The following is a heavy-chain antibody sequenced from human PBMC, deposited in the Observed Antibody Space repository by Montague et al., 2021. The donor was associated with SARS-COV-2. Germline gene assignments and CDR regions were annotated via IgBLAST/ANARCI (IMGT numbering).Heavy chain of an antibody. CDR2: IYYSGST. Sequence: SETLSLTCTVSGGSISSSSYYWGWIRQPPGKGLEWIGSIYYSGSTYYNPSLKSRVTISVDTSKNQFSLKLSSVTAADTAVYYCARPLFGGSYLSRFDYWGQGTLVTVSS. D-gene: IGHD1-26*01. CDR3: ARPLFGGSYLSRFDY. CDR1: GGSISSSSYY. V-gene: IGHV4-39*01. J-gene: IGHJ4*02.